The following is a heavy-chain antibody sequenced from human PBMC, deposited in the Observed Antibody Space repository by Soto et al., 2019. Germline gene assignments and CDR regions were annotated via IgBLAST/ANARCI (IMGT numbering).Heavy chain of an antibody. V-gene: IGHV3-72*01. Sequence: EVQLVASGGGLVQPGGSLRLSCVASGFSLSDHYMDWVRQAPGKGLEWLGLIRNEPYGYTTNYAASVKGRFTISRDDSTNSLFLQMDSMTAEDAAIYYCADVTWNRDYVPWGQGTLVTVSS. D-gene: IGHD4-17*01. CDR2: IRNEPYGYTT. CDR1: GFSLSDHY. J-gene: IGHJ4*02. CDR3: ADVTWNRDYVP.